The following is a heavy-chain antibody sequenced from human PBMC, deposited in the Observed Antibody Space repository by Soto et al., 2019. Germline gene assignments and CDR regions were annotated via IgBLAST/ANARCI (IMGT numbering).Heavy chain of an antibody. Sequence: QLQLQESGPGLVKPSETLSLTCTVSSAPVSSSTYTWGWIRQPPGKGLEWIGRIYYSGSTYYNPSLNSRVTVSVDTSKNQFSLKVPSVTAADTAVYYCARLHGYCISSSCHGHYAMDVWGQGTTVTVSS. J-gene: IGHJ6*02. D-gene: IGHD2-2*01. CDR1: SAPVSSSTYT. CDR3: ARLHGYCISSSCHGHYAMDV. CDR2: IYYSGST. V-gene: IGHV4-39*01.